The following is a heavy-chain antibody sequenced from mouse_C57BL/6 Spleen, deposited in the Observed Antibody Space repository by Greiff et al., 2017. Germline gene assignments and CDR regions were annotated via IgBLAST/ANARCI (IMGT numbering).Heavy chain of an antibody. CDR1: GYTFTSYW. Sequence: QVQLQQSGAELVKPGASVKLSCKASGYTFTSYWMHWVKQRPGQGLEWIGMIHPNSGSTNYNEKFKSKATLTVDKSSSTAYMQLSSLTSEDSAVYYCSITTVVYWYFDVWGTGTTVTVSS. D-gene: IGHD1-1*01. CDR2: IHPNSGST. V-gene: IGHV1-64*01. J-gene: IGHJ1*03. CDR3: SITTVVYWYFDV.